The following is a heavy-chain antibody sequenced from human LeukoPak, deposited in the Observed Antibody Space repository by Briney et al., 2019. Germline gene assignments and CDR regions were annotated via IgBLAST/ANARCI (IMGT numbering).Heavy chain of an antibody. J-gene: IGHJ4*02. CDR3: ARDQYYGSGTYYNSSKGYFDY. CDR2: INQDGGEI. V-gene: IGHV3-7*01. D-gene: IGHD3-10*01. CDR1: GFTFSSSW. Sequence: GGSLRLSCAASGFTFSSSWMTWVRQAPGKGLEWVTSINQDGGEIHYVDSVKGRFTISRDNAKKSLYLQMNSLRAEDTAVYYCARDQYYGSGTYYNSSKGYFDYWGQGTLVTVSS.